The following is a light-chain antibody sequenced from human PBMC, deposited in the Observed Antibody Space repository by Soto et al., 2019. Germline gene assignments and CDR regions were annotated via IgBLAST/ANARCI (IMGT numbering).Light chain of an antibody. CDR2: DDN. J-gene: IGLJ1*01. CDR3: QSYDSSLSAYV. CDR1: SSNIGGNS. V-gene: IGLV1-51*01. Sequence: VLTQPPSVSAAPGQKVTISCSGSSSNIGGNSVSWYQQLPGTAPKLLIYDDNKRPSGIPDRFSGSKSGTSATLGITGFQTGDEADYYCQSYDSSLSAYVFATGTKVTVL.